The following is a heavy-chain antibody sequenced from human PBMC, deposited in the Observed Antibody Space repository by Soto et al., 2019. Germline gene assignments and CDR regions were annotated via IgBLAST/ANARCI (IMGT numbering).Heavy chain of an antibody. CDR3: AKGSYPGIYSDFDY. J-gene: IGHJ4*02. CDR2: ISYDGSDK. D-gene: IGHD1-26*01. CDR1: GFTFSAYA. Sequence: GGSLRLSCAASGFTFSAYAMNWVRQAPGKGLEWVAIISYDGSDKSYADSVKGRFTISKDNSENTLYLQMNSLRAEDTAVYYCAKGSYPGIYSDFDYWGQGALVTVSS. V-gene: IGHV3-30*04.